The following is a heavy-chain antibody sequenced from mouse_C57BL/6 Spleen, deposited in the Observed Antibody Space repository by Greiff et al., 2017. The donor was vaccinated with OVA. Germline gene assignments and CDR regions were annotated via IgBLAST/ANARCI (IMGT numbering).Heavy chain of an antibody. J-gene: IGHJ3*01. CDR2: ISSGSSTI. CDR1: GFTFSDYG. Sequence: EVMLVESGGGLVKPGGSLKLSCAASGFTFSDYGMHWVRQAPEKGLEWVAYISSGSSTIYYADTVKGRFTISRDNAKNTLFLQMTSLRSEDTAMYYCARPYYYGSSPDWFAYWGQGTLVTVSA. CDR3: ARPYYYGSSPDWFAY. V-gene: IGHV5-17*01. D-gene: IGHD1-1*01.